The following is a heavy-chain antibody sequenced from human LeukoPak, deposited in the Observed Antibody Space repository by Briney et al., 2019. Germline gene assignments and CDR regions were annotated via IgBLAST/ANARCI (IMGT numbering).Heavy chain of an antibody. CDR1: GYSISSGYY. Sequence: KPSETLSLTCAVSGYSISSGYYWGWIRQPPGKGLEWIGSIYHSGSTYYNPSLKSRVTISVDTSKNQFSLKLSSVTAADTAIYYCASGYDEYYFDYWGQGTLVTVSS. V-gene: IGHV4-38-2*01. CDR2: IYHSGST. CDR3: ASGYDEYYFDY. J-gene: IGHJ4*02. D-gene: IGHD5-12*01.